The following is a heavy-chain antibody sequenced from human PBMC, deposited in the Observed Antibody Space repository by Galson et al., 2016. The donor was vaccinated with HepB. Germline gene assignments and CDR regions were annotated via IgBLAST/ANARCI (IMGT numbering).Heavy chain of an antibody. J-gene: IGHJ6*02. CDR3: AREYGGRAYYYYGMDV. CDR1: GGSFRNYY. D-gene: IGHD2-15*01. CDR2: IFHSGNT. V-gene: IGHV4-34*09. Sequence: TLSLTCAVYGGSFRNYYWTWMRQHPGKGLEWLGYIFHSGNTYYNPSPESRITISVDRSKSQFSLKLRSVTAADTAVYYCAREYGGRAYYYYGMDVWGQGTTVTVSS.